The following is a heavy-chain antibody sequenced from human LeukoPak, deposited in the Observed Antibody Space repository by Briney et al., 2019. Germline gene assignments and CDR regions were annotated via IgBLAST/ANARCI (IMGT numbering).Heavy chain of an antibody. Sequence: SETLSLTCTVSGGSISSYYWSWIRQPPGKGLEWIGYIYYSGSTNYNLSLKSRVTISVDTSKNQFSLKLSSVTAADTAVYYCARESSHYGMDVWGQGTTVTVSS. J-gene: IGHJ6*02. V-gene: IGHV4-59*01. CDR2: IYYSGST. D-gene: IGHD2-2*01. CDR3: ARESSHYGMDV. CDR1: GGSISSYY.